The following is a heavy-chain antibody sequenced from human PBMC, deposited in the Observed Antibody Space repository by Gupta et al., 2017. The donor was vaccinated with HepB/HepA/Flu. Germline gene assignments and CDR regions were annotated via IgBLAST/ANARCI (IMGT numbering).Heavy chain of an antibody. V-gene: IGHV1-2*02. Sequence: QAQLLQFGAEVKNPGASVRVSCKASGDTFSGYYIHWMRQAPGQGLEWMGWINANTGETKSAQRFQARVTMTRDTSTTTAHMDLNILKSDDTAVYYCARDAVRAGVSGSWFDSWGQGTPVTVSS. CDR1: GDTFSGYY. CDR2: INANTGET. D-gene: IGHD1-1*01. J-gene: IGHJ5*01. CDR3: ARDAVRAGVSGSWFDS.